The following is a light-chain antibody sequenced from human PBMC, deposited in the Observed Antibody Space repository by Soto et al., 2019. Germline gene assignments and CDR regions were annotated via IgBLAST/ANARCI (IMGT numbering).Light chain of an antibody. CDR3: QQCNNWPAWA. Sequence: EIVMTQSPATLSVSPGERATLSCRASQSVSSNLAWYQQKPGQAPRLLIYGASTRATGIPARFSGSGSGTEFTLTFSSLQSEDCAVYYCQQCNNWPAWAFAQATKVAIK. V-gene: IGKV3-15*01. J-gene: IGKJ1*01. CDR1: QSVSSN. CDR2: GAS.